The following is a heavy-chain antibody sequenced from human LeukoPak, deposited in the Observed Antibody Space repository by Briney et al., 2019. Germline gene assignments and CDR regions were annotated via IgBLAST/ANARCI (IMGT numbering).Heavy chain of an antibody. J-gene: IGHJ6*02. CDR3: ARVDIVATTPYYYYGMDV. Sequence: PGGSLRLSCAASGLTLSSYWMSWVRQAPAKRLERVANITQEVRAKTYARSVKGRFTISRNNAKNSLYLQMNSLRAEDTAVYYCARVDIVATTPYYYYGMDVWGQGTTVTVSS. V-gene: IGHV3-7*01. CDR1: GLTLSSYW. CDR2: ITQEVRAK. D-gene: IGHD5-12*01.